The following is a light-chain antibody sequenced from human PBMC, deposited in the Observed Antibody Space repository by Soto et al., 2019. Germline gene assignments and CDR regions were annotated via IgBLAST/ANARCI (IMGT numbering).Light chain of an antibody. Sequence: QSILTQPPSASGTPGQRVTISCSGSRSNIGRNAVNWYQQLPGTAPKLLIYSHDQRPSGVPDRFSGYKSGTPASLSISGLQSEDEADYYCVAWDDSLKGPVFGGGTKLTVL. CDR1: RSNIGRNA. CDR3: VAWDDSLKGPV. J-gene: IGLJ3*02. CDR2: SHD. V-gene: IGLV1-44*01.